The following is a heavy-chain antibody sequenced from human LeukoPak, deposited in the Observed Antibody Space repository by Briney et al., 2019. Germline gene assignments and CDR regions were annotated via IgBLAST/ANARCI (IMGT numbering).Heavy chain of an antibody. CDR3: ASASSGSYHFDY. CDR1: GGSISSSSYY. Sequence: SETLSLTCTVSGGSISSSSYYWGWIRQPPGKGLEWIGSIYYSGSNYYNPSLKSRVTISVDTSKTQFSLKLSSVTAADTAVYYCASASSGSYHFDYWGQGTLVTVSS. D-gene: IGHD1-26*01. J-gene: IGHJ4*02. V-gene: IGHV4-39*01. CDR2: IYYSGSN.